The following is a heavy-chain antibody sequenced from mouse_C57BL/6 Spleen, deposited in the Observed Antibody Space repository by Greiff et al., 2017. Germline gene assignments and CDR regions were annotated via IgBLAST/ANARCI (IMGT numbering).Heavy chain of an antibody. CDR1: GFSLTSYG. CDR3: AKNYYGSSWYFDV. CDR2: IWRGGST. V-gene: IGHV2-5*01. J-gene: IGHJ1*03. Sequence: QVQLKESGPDLVQPSPSLSITCTVSGFSLTSYGVHWVRQSPGKGLEWLGVIWRGGSTDYNTAFMSRLSITKDNTKSQVFFKMNSLQADDTAVYYCAKNYYGSSWYFDVWGTGTTVTVSS. D-gene: IGHD1-1*01.